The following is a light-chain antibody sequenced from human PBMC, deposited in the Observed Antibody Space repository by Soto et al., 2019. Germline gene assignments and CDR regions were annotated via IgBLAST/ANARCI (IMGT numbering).Light chain of an antibody. CDR2: GNS. J-gene: IGLJ2*01. CDR1: SSNIGANYD. CDR3: QVWDSSSNHVV. Sequence: QAVVTQPPSVSGAPGQRVTISCTGSSSNIGANYDVHWYQQRPGTAPKLLIFGNSNRPSGVPERFSGSSSGNTATLTISRVEAGDEADYYCQVWDSSSNHVVFGGGTKLTVL. V-gene: IGLV1-40*01.